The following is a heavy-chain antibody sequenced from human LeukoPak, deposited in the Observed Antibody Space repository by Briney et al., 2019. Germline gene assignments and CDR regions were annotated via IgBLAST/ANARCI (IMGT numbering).Heavy chain of an antibody. V-gene: IGHV3-30*18. J-gene: IGHJ6*02. CDR3: AKATVYGMDV. CDR2: ISYDGSNK. Sequence: GGSLRLSCAASGFIFSSYGMHWVRQDPGKGLEWVAVISYDGSNKYYADSVKGRFTISRDNSKNTLYLQMNSLRAEDTAVYYCAKATVYGMDVWGQGTTVTVSS. CDR1: GFIFSSYG. D-gene: IGHD5-12*01.